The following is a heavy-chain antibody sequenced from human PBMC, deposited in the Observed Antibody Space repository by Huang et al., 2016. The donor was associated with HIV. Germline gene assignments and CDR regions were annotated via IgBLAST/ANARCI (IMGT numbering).Heavy chain of an antibody. J-gene: IGHJ4*02. D-gene: IGHD3-3*01. CDR1: GFTFGSFG. CDR3: AKDLTYTFGRHFDY. V-gene: IGHV3-30*02. CDR2: IRYDGNNY. Sequence: QVQLVESGGGVVQPGGSLRLSCTASGFTFGSFGMHWVRQDPGKGLEWVAFIRYDGNNYYYADSVRGRFTISRDNSKDTLYLQMNRLRPDDSAVYYCAKDLTYTFGRHFDYWGRGTLVTVSS.